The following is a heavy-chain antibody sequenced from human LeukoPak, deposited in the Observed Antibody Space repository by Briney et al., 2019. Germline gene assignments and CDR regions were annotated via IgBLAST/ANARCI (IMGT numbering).Heavy chain of an antibody. V-gene: IGHV1-8*03. Sequence: ASVKVSCKTSGYTFTGYYMHWVRQATGQGLEWMGWMNPNSGNTGYAQKFQGRVTITRNTSISTAYMELSSLRSEDTAVYYCARSSYYYDSSGYYYTNAFDVWGQGTMVTVSS. J-gene: IGHJ3*01. CDR3: ARSSYYYDSSGYYYTNAFDV. CDR1: GYTFTGYY. CDR2: MNPNSGNT. D-gene: IGHD3-22*01.